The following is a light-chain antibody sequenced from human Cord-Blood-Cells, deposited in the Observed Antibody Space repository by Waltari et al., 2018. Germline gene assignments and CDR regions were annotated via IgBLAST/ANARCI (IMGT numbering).Light chain of an antibody. CDR2: DAS. CDR3: QQRSNWPLT. V-gene: IGKV3-11*01. J-gene: IGKJ4*01. CDR1: QSVSSY. Sequence: DIVLKQSPATPSLSPGVSATISCSASQSVSSYLAWYQQKPGQAPRLLIYDASNRATGIPARFRGSGSGTDFTLTISSLEPEDFAVYYCQQRSNWPLTFGGGTKVEIK.